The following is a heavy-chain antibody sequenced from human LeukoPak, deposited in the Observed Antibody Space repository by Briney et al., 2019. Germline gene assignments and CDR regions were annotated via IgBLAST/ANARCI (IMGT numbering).Heavy chain of an antibody. CDR3: ARGRSRYDFWSGYYPSHYYMDV. CDR1: GYTFTSYD. D-gene: IGHD3-3*01. J-gene: IGHJ6*03. CDR2: MNPNSGNT. Sequence: ASVTVSCKASGYTFTSYDINWVRQAPGQGLEWMGWMNPNSGNTGYAQKFQGRVTMTRNTSISTAYMELSSLRSEDTAVYYCARGRSRYDFWSGYYPSHYYMDVWGKETTVTVSS. V-gene: IGHV1-8*01.